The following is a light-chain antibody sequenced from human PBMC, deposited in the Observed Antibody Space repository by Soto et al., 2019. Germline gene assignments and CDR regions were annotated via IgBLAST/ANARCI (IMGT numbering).Light chain of an antibody. J-gene: IGKJ5*01. CDR3: QQFNSYPIT. CDR2: AAS. V-gene: IGKV1-9*01. CDR1: QGMSSN. Sequence: DIQLTQSPSFLSASVGDRVTITCRASQGMSSNLAWYQQEPGKAPKLLIYAASTLQSGVPSRFSGSGSGTEFTLTTSSLQPEDFATYYCQQFNSYPITFGQGIRLEIK.